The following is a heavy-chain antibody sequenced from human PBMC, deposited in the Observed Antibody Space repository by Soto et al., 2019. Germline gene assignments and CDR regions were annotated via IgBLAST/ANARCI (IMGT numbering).Heavy chain of an antibody. D-gene: IGHD3-10*01. J-gene: IGHJ6*02. CDR3: ARGVGDYYGSGSYKTYYYYYGMDV. Sequence: ASVKVSCKASGYTFTGYYMHWVRQAPGQGLEWMGWINPNSGGTNYAQKFQGWVTMTRDTSISTAYMELSRLRSDDTAVYYCARGVGDYYGSGSYKTYYYYYGMDVWGQGTAVTVSS. V-gene: IGHV1-2*04. CDR1: GYTFTGYY. CDR2: INPNSGGT.